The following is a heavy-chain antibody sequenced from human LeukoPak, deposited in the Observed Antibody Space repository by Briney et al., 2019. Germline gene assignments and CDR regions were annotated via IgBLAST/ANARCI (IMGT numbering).Heavy chain of an antibody. CDR3: ARANGVDYYDSSGLSY. Sequence: GGSLRLSCAASGFSFSIHAMSWVRQAPGKGLEWASGISGRTGNSDYADAVKGRFTISRDNSKNTLYLQMNSLRAEDTAVYYCARANGVDYYDSSGLSYWGQGTLVTVSS. CDR2: ISGRTGNS. CDR1: GFSFSIHA. D-gene: IGHD3-22*01. V-gene: IGHV3-23*01. J-gene: IGHJ4*02.